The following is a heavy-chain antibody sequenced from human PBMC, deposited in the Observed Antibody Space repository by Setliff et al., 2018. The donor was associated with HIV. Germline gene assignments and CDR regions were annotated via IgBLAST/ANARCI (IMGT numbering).Heavy chain of an antibody. Sequence: SVKVSCKASGGTVSSYAINWVRQAPGQGLEWMGGIIPIFGPANYAQKFQDRVTITTDESTSTAYMELSSLRSEDTAVYYCAMSMTTYPVSRAFDIWGQGTMVTVSS. CDR2: IIPIFGPA. CDR3: AMSMTTYPVSRAFDI. CDR1: GGTVSSYA. J-gene: IGHJ3*02. V-gene: IGHV1-69*05. D-gene: IGHD4-4*01.